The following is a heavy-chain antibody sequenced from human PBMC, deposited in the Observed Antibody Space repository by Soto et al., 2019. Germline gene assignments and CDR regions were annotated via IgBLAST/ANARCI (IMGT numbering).Heavy chain of an antibody. V-gene: IGHV3-74*01. CDR2: SKGDGSTT. CDR1: GYTCNNYW. CDR3: ARGGLYAYYQDN. J-gene: IGHJ4*02. Sequence: EVQLVESGGGLVQPGGSLRLSWAASGYTCNNYWTHWVRQAPGKELVWVSRSKGDGSTTNSADFVQGRFTISRDNAKNTLYIEMNSLRAEDTAVYHCARGGLYAYYQDNWGQGTLVTVSS. D-gene: IGHD3-16*01.